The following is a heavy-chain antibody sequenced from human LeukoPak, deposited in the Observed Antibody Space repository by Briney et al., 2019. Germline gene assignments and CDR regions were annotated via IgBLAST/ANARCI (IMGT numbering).Heavy chain of an antibody. CDR1: GLTFSSYS. CDR2: ISSSSNYI. D-gene: IGHD3-10*01. CDR3: ARVPHAMVRGVIITEFYFDY. Sequence: AGGSLRLSCAASGLTFSSYSMNWVRQAPGKGLEWGSSISSSSNYIYYADSVKGRFTISRDNAKNSLYLQMNSLRAEDTAVYYCARVPHAMVRGVIITEFYFDYCGQGTLVTVSS. J-gene: IGHJ4*02. V-gene: IGHV3-21*01.